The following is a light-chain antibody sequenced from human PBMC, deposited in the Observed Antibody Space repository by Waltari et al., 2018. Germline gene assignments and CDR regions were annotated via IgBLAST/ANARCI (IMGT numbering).Light chain of an antibody. CDR3: QQFKSFLFT. Sequence: DIQLTQSPSFLPASVGDRVTITCRASQGTNNYLAWYQQKPGKAPNLLIYGTSTLQSGVPSRFSGSQSGTEFTLTISSLQPEDFATYYCQQFKSFLFTFGQGTRLDIK. CDR2: GTS. V-gene: IGKV1-9*01. J-gene: IGKJ5*01. CDR1: QGTNNY.